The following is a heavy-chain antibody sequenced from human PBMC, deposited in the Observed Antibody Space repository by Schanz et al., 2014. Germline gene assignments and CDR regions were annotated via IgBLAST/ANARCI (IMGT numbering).Heavy chain of an antibody. CDR3: AKDLLYGAPMPLNHLDY. V-gene: IGHV3-23*01. Sequence: EGQLLESGGGLIQPGGSLRLSCAASGFTFSDYYMSWIRQAPGKGLEWVSGISGSGGSTYYADSVKGRFTISRDNSKNTLYLQMNSLRAEDTAVYYCAKDLLYGAPMPLNHLDYWGQGTLVTVSS. CDR2: ISGSGGST. J-gene: IGHJ4*02. D-gene: IGHD2-2*01. CDR1: GFTFSDYY.